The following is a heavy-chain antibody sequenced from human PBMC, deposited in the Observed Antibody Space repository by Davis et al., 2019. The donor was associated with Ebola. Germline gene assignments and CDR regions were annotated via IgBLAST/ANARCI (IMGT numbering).Heavy chain of an antibody. CDR2: INHSGTT. CDR3: GRGRILELLFLYYGMDV. V-gene: IGHV4-34*01. Sequence: PSETLSLTCAFYGGSFSSYYWSWIRQPPGKGLEWIGEINHSGTTNYNPSLTGRVTMSIDTSKSQFSLSLSSVTAADTAVYYCGRGRILELLFLYYGMDVWGQGTTVTVSS. D-gene: IGHD3-3*01. CDR1: GGSFSSYY. J-gene: IGHJ6*02.